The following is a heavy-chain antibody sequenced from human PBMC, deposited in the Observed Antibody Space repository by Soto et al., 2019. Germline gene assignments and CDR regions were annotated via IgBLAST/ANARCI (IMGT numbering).Heavy chain of an antibody. CDR1: GFIFSGYG. J-gene: IGHJ5*02. CDR2: ISYDGRNK. CDR3: AKVLKQWLVLGPPRGS. V-gene: IGHV3-30*18. D-gene: IGHD6-19*01. Sequence: QVQLVESGGGVVQPGRSLRLSCAASGFIFSGYGMHWVRQAPGKGLEWVAVISYDGRNKYYADSVKGRFTISRDNSKNTRYLQLNSLRAEDTAVSYCAKVLKQWLVLGPPRGSWGQGTLVTVSS.